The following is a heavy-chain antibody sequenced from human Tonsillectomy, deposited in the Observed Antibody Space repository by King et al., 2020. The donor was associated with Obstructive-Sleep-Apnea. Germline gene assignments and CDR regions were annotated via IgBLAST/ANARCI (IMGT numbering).Heavy chain of an antibody. CDR1: GFIFDDYA. CDR2: ITWDGGDT. D-gene: IGHD4-17*01. V-gene: IGHV3-43D*03. J-gene: IGHJ6*02. Sequence: VQLVESGGVVVQPGGSLRLSCAASGFIFDDYAMHWVRQAPGKGLEWVSLITWDGGDTYYADSVKGRFTISRDNSKNSLYLHLNSLRAEDTALYYCAKEIGDYDYYYGMDVWGQGTTVTVSS. CDR3: AKEIGDYDYYYGMDV.